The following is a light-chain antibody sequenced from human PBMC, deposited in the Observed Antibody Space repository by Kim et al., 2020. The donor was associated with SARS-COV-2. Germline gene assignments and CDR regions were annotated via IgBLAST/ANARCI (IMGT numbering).Light chain of an antibody. J-gene: IGLJ3*02. CDR2: RDT. V-gene: IGLV3-9*01. CDR3: QVWDSSTWV. Sequence: SYELTQPLSVSVALGQTARITCGGNNIGSKNVHWYQQKPGQAPVQVIYRDTHRPSGIPERFSGSNSGNTATLIISRAQAGDEADYYCQVWDSSTWVFGGGTQLTVL. CDR1: NIGSKN.